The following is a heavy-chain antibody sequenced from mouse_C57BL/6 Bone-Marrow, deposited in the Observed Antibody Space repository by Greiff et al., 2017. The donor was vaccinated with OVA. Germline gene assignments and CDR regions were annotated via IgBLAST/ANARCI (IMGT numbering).Heavy chain of an antibody. CDR3: ARRHGSSYDYAMDY. Sequence: QVQLQQSGPELVKPGASVKLSCKASGYTFTSYDINWVKQRPGQGLEWIGWIYPRDGSTKYNEKFKGKATLTVDTSSSTAYMELHSLTSEDSAVYFCARRHGSSYDYAMDYWGQGTSVTVSS. J-gene: IGHJ4*01. V-gene: IGHV1-85*01. CDR2: IYPRDGST. D-gene: IGHD1-1*01. CDR1: GYTFTSYD.